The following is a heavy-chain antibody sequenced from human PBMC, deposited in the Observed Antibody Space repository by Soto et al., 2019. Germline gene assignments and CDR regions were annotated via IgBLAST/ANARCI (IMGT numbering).Heavy chain of an antibody. Sequence: GGSLRLSCAASGFTFDDYTMHWVRQAPGKGLEWVSLISWDGGSTYYADSVKGRFTISRDNSKNSLYLQMNSLRTEDTALYYCAKDMIAAPTAHYYYYGMDVWGQGTTVTVS. J-gene: IGHJ6*02. CDR2: ISWDGGST. CDR1: GFTFDDYT. D-gene: IGHD6-13*01. CDR3: AKDMIAAPTAHYYYYGMDV. V-gene: IGHV3-43*01.